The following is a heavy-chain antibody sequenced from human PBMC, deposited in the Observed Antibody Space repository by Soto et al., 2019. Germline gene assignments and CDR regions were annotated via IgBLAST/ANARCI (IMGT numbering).Heavy chain of an antibody. J-gene: IGHJ4*02. V-gene: IGHV3-21*01. CDR1: GFTFSSYS. CDR2: ISSSSSYI. D-gene: IGHD3-10*01. Sequence: VQLVESGGGLVKPGGSLRLSCAASGFTFSSYSMNWVRQAPGKGLEWVSSISSSSSYIYYADSVKGRFTISRDNAKNSLYLQMNSLRAEDTAVYYCARQPYYYGSGSYYNGDLDYWGQGTLVTVSS. CDR3: ARQPYYYGSGSYYNGDLDY.